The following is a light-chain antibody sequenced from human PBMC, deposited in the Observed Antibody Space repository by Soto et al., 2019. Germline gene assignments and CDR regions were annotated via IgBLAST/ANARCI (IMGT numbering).Light chain of an antibody. CDR3: QQYATSPHT. Sequence: EIVLTQSPGTLSLSPGESATLSCRASQSVSSSQVAWYQLKPGQAPRLLIYGASSRATGIPDRFSGVGSETDFTLTISRLEPEDFAVYYCQQYATSPHTFGQGPKVEIK. V-gene: IGKV3-20*01. CDR2: GAS. J-gene: IGKJ2*01. CDR1: QSVSSSQ.